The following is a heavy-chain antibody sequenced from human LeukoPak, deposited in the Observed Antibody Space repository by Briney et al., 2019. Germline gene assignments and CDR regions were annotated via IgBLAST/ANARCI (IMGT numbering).Heavy chain of an antibody. D-gene: IGHD3-3*01. V-gene: IGHV4-34*01. CDR2: INHSGST. J-gene: IGHJ3*01. Sequence: SETLSLTCAVYGGSFSGYYWSWIRQPPGKGLEWIGEINHSGSTNYNPSLKSRVTISVDTSKNQFSLKLSSVTAADTAVYYCARGSRRYYDFWSGYYPFWGQGAMVTVSS. CDR3: ARGSRRYYDFWSGYYPF. CDR1: GGSFSGYY.